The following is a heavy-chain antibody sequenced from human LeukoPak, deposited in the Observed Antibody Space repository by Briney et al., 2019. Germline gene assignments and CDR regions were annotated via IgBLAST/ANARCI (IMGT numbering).Heavy chain of an antibody. Sequence: SETLSLTCTVSGGSISSYYWSWIRQPPGKGLEWIGYIYYSGSTNYNPSLKSRVTISVDTSKNQFSLKLSSVTAADTAVYYCARDRATTTVVTYYYYGMDVWGQGTTVTVSS. V-gene: IGHV4-59*01. CDR2: IYYSGST. CDR1: GGSISSYY. CDR3: ARDRATTTVVTYYYYGMDV. D-gene: IGHD4-23*01. J-gene: IGHJ6*02.